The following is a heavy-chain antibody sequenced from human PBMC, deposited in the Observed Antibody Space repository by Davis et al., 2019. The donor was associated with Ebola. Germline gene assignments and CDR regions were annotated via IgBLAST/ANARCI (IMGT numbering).Heavy chain of an antibody. J-gene: IGHJ4*02. CDR1: GFTFSIYW. CDR3: ARRADG. CDR2: IKQDGSEK. Sequence: GESLKISCAASGFTFSIYWMSWVRQAPGKGLEWVANIKQDGSEKYYVDSVKGRFTISRDNAKNSLYLQMNSLRAEDTAVYYCARRADGWGQGTLVTVSS. V-gene: IGHV3-7*01.